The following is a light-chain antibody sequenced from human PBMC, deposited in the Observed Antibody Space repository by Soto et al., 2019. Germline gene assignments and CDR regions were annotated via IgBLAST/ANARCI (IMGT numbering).Light chain of an antibody. CDR3: QQYFSYPLT. V-gene: IGKV1-8*01. CDR2: TAS. J-gene: IGKJ4*01. CDR1: QVISSH. Sequence: AIRMTQSPSSFSASTGDRVTLTSRASQVISSHLAWYQVKPGTAPRLLIYTASYLESGVPSRFSGSGSGTDFTLTISSLPSEDFAVYYCQQYFSYPLTFGGGTKVEIK.